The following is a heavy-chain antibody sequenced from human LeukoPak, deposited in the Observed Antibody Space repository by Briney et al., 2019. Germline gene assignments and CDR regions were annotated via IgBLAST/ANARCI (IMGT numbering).Heavy chain of an antibody. J-gene: IGHJ4*02. V-gene: IGHV3-64*01. CDR1: GFTFSSYA. Sequence: GGSLRPSCAASGFTFSSYAMHWVRQAPGKGLEYVSAISSNGGSTYYANSVKGRFTISRDNSKNTLYLQMGSLRAEDMAVYYCARSGYSGYEGFNYWGQGTLVTVSS. D-gene: IGHD5-12*01. CDR2: ISSNGGST. CDR3: ARSGYSGYEGFNY.